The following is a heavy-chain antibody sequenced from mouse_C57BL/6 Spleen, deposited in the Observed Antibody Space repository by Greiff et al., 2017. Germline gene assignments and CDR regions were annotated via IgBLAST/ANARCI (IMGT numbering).Heavy chain of an antibody. J-gene: IGHJ2*01. CDR2: IYPRSGNT. CDR3: ARALIYYDYDRYFDY. V-gene: IGHV1-81*01. D-gene: IGHD2-4*01. Sequence: QVQLQQSGAELARPGASVKLSCKASGYTFTSYGISWVKQRTGQGLEWIGEIYPRSGNTYYNEQFKGKATLTADKSSSTAYMELRSLTSADSAVYCCARALIYYDYDRYFDYWGQGTTLTVSS. CDR1: GYTFTSYG.